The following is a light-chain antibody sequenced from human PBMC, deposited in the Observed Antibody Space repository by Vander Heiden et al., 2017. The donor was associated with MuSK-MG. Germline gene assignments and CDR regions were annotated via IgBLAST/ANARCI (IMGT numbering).Light chain of an antibody. V-gene: IGKV1-8*01. CDR2: AAS. CDR3: QQEYSYPLT. J-gene: IGKJ3*01. Sequence: AIRMTQSPSSFSASTGDRVTITCRASQGISSYLAWYQQNPGKAPKLLIYAASTLQSGVPSRFSGSGSGTDFTLTISFLQSEDFATYYCQQEYSYPLTFGHGTKVDIK. CDR1: QGISSY.